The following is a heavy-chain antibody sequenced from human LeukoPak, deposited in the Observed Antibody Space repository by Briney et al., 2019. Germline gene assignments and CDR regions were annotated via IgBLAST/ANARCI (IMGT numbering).Heavy chain of an antibody. D-gene: IGHD3-10*01. CDR1: GGSISSYY. CDR3: ARDHGEYNWFDP. CDR2: IYYSGST. Sequence: SETLSLTCTVSGGSISSYYWSWIRQPPGKGLEWIGYIYYSGSTNYNPSLKSRVTISVDTSKNQFSLKLSSVTAADTAVYYCARDHGEYNWFDPWGQGTLVTVSS. J-gene: IGHJ5*02. V-gene: IGHV4-59*01.